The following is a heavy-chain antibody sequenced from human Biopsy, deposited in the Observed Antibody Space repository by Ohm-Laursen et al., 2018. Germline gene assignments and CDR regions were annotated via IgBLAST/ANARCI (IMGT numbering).Heavy chain of an antibody. V-gene: IGHV1-69*04. Sequence: SVKVSCKSSGDTFTTSAISWVRQVPGQGLDWMGRIIPILGTVDYGQNFQGRVTIRADTSTTFLELTSLRYDDTAVYYCARATNSTGWPYYYFYGMDVWGQGTTVTVSS. CDR2: IIPILGTV. D-gene: IGHD2/OR15-2a*01. CDR1: GDTFTTSA. CDR3: ARATNSTGWPYYYFYGMDV. J-gene: IGHJ6*02.